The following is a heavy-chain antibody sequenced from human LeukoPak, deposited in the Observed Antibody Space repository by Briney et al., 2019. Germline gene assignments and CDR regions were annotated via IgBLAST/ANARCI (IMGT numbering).Heavy chain of an antibody. CDR1: GGSISSYY. CDR3: ARAPRYSSSWYRLGEYYFDY. Sequence: SETLSLTCTVSGGSISSYYWSWIRQPAGKGLEWIGRIYTSGSTNYNPSLKSRVIMSVDTSKNQFSLKLSSVTAADTAVYYCARAPRYSSSWYRLGEYYFDYWGQGTLVTVSS. D-gene: IGHD6-13*01. V-gene: IGHV4-4*07. CDR2: IYTSGST. J-gene: IGHJ4*02.